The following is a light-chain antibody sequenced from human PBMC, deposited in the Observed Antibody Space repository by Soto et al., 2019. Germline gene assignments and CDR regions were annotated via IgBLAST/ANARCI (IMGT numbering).Light chain of an antibody. CDR3: QQYNNWPPIT. CDR1: QSVSSY. Sequence: IFFTQSPATLSLSPVERATLACRASQSVSSYLSWHQQKPVQAPRLLLYGASTRATGIPSRFSGSGSGTEFTLTISSLQSEDFAVYHCQQYNNWPPITFGQGTRLEIK. J-gene: IGKJ5*01. CDR2: GAS. V-gene: IGKV3-15*01.